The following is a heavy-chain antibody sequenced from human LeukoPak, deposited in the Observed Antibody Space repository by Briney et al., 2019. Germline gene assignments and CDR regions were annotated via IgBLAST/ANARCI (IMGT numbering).Heavy chain of an antibody. D-gene: IGHD3-22*01. J-gene: IGHJ4*02. CDR1: GFTFSSYW. CDR2: IHSDGRST. V-gene: IGHV3-74*01. Sequence: AGGSLRLSCAASGFTFSSYWMHWVRQAPGKGLVWVSRIHSDGRSTSYADSVRGGFTISRDDAKRTLYLQMNSLRAEDTAVYYCARSGWPYYFDYWGQGTLVTVSS. CDR3: ARSGWPYYFDY.